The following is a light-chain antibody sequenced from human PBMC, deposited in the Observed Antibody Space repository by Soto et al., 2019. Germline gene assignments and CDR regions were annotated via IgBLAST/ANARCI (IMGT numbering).Light chain of an antibody. J-gene: IGLJ2*01. V-gene: IGLV2-14*01. CDR1: SSDVGGYNY. CDR3: SSYTSSSTPHVV. Sequence: QSALTQPASVSGSPGPSITISCTGTSSDVGGYNYVSWYQQHPGKAPKLMIYDVSNRPSGVSNRFSGSKSGNTASLTISGLQAEDEAEYYCSSYTSSSTPHVVFGGGTKLTVI. CDR2: DVS.